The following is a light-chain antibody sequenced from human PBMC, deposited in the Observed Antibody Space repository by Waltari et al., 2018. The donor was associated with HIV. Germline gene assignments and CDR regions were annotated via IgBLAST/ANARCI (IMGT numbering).Light chain of an antibody. J-gene: IGKJ3*01. CDR2: AAS. Sequence: IQMTQSPSSLSTSVGDRVTLTCRASQFINNHLNWYQQKPGKAPRLLISAASSLQSGVPSRFSGSGSGTDFTLTISDLQPEDFATYYCQHTYSSPFTFGPGTKVQIK. CDR3: QHTYSSPFT. CDR1: QFINNH. V-gene: IGKV1-39*01.